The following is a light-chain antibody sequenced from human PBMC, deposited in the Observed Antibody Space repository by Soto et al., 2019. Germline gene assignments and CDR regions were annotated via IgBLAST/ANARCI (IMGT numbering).Light chain of an antibody. Sequence: AIQMTQSPSSLSASVGDTVTITCRASQGIRNELGWYQQKPGKAPKLLIFATSTLQNGVPSRFSGSGFGKDFTLPISGLQPEDFATYYCLQDYTYPRTFGPGTKVDLK. CDR3: LQDYTYPRT. V-gene: IGKV1-6*01. J-gene: IGKJ3*01. CDR2: ATS. CDR1: QGIRNE.